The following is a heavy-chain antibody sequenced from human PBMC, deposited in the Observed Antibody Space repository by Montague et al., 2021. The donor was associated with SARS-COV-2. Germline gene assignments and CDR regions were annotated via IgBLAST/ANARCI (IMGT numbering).Heavy chain of an antibody. CDR1: GGSISTYY. J-gene: IGHJ6*02. CDR2: IYYSGST. CDR3: ARSVRGYCNDDSCLARYYYGLDV. V-gene: IGHV4-59*12. Sequence: SETLSLTCTVSGGSISTYYWSWIRQPPGKGLEWIGYIYYSGSTYYNPSLGSRLTISVDTSKNQFSLNLSSVTAADTAVYYCARSVRGYCNDDSCLARYYYGLDVWGQGTTVTVSS. D-gene: IGHD2-15*01.